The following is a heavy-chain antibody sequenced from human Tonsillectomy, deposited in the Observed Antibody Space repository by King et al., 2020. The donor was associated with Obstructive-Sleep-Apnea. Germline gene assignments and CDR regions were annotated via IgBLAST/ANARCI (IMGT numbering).Heavy chain of an antibody. V-gene: IGHV4-39*07. J-gene: IGHJ4*02. D-gene: IGHD6-19*01. CDR2: IYYSGST. CDR1: GGSISSSSYY. CDR3: ARVRSSGWSYYFDY. Sequence: LQLQESGPGLVKPSETLSLTCTVSGGSISSSSYYWGWIRQPPGKGLEWIGSIYYSGSTYYNPSLKRRVTISVDTSKNQFSLKLSSVTAADTAVYYCARVRSSGWSYYFDYWGQGTLVTVSS.